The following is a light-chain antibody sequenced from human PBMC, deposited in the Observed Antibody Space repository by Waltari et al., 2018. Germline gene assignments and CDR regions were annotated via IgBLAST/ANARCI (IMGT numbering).Light chain of an antibody. CDR2: DVS. CDR3: SSYISSDTLEL. CDR1: RSDVGGYNY. J-gene: IGLJ2*01. V-gene: IGLV2-14*03. Sequence: HSALTQPASVSGSPGQSITISCTGTRSDVGGYNYVSWYQQHPGKAPKLMIFDVSYRSSGISNRFSGSKSGNTASLTISGLQAEDEADYYCSSYISSDTLELFGGGTSLTVL.